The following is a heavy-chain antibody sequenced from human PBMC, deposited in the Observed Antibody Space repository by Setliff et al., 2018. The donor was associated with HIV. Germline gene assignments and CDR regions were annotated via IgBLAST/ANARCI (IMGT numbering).Heavy chain of an antibody. V-gene: IGHV1-46*01. D-gene: IGHD2-8*01. Sequence: ASVKVSCKASGDTSTIHYIHWVRPAPGQGLEWMGIMNKDGVGTTYAQKFQGRVTLTRDRSTNTVYMDLNSLRSEDTAVYYCAKEGGSHCTKGVCFPTNWLDSWGQGTLVTVSS. J-gene: IGHJ5*01. CDR2: MNKDGVGT. CDR1: GDTSTIHY. CDR3: AKEGGSHCTKGVCFPTNWLDS.